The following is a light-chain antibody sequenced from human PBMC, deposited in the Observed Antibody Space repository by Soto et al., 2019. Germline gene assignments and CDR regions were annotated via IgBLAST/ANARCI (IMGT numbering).Light chain of an antibody. CDR1: QSISNW. CDR2: KAS. Sequence: DIQMTQSPSTLSASVGDRVTISCRASQSISNWLAWYQQKPGKAPKLLIYKASSLESGVPSRFSGSGSGTEFTLTISSLQPEDFETYYCQQANTFALTFGGGTKVDIK. CDR3: QQANTFALT. V-gene: IGKV1-5*03. J-gene: IGKJ4*01.